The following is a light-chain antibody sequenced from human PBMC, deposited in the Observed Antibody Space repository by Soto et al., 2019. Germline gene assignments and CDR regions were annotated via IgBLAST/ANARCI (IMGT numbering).Light chain of an antibody. CDR2: DAS. CDR3: QKRSNWPWK. V-gene: IGKV3-11*01. Sequence: EIVLTQSPATLSLPPVERATLYCIASQSVSSYLAWYQPKPGQAPRLLIYDASNRATGIPARSSGRGSGTDFTLTISSLEPEDCAVYYCQKRSNWPWKCGQGNKGDIK. CDR1: QSVSSY. J-gene: IGKJ1*01.